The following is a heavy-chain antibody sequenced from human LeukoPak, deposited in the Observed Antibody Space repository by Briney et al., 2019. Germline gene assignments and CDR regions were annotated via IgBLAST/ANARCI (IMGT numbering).Heavy chain of an antibody. CDR3: ARGQTDLLRNYFDY. V-gene: IGHV3-66*01. CDR2: IYTAGNT. Sequence: GGSLRLSCAASGFTVSSNYMSWVRQAPGKGLEWLSIIYTAGNTYSADSVKGRFTISRDNSRNTVYLQMNNLRDDDTAVYYRARGQTDLLRNYFDYWGPGTPVTVSS. J-gene: IGHJ4*02. CDR1: GFTVSSNY.